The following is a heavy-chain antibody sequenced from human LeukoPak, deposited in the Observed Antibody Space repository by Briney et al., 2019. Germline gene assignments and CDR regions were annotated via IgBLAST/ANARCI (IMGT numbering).Heavy chain of an antibody. D-gene: IGHD3-3*01. CDR2: INHSGST. V-gene: IGHV4-34*01. Sequence: PSETLSLTCAVYGGSFSGYYWSWIRQPPGKGLEWIGEINHSGSTNYNPSLKSRVTISVDTSKNQFSLKLSSVTAADTAVYYCARRRRFLEWLTPTYYFDYWGQGTLVTVSS. CDR3: ARRRRFLEWLTPTYYFDY. CDR1: GGSFSGYY. J-gene: IGHJ4*02.